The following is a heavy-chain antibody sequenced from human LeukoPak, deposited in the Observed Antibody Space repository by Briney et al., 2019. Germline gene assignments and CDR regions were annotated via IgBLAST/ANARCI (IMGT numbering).Heavy chain of an antibody. CDR2: IIPIFGTA. D-gene: IGHD3-10*01. CDR3: ARQYYGSGSYSPFDY. CDR1: GYTFTSYG. V-gene: IGHV1-69*06. J-gene: IGHJ4*02. Sequence: SVKVSCKASGYTFTSYGISWVRQAPGQGLEWMGGIIPIFGTANYAQKFQGRVTITADKSTSTAYMELSSLRSEDTAVYYCARQYYGSGSYSPFDYWGQGTLVTVSS.